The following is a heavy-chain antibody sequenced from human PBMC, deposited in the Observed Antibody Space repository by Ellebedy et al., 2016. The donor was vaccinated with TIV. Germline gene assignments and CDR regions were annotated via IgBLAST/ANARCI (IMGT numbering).Heavy chain of an antibody. D-gene: IGHD2-2*01. V-gene: IGHV3-7*03. CDR1: EFSFRSYW. CDR2: IRQDGYEK. Sequence: GESLKISCAAFEFSFRSYWMAWVRQAPGKGLEWVASIRQDGYEKYNVDSVKGRFTISRDNSKNTLYLQMNSLRAEDTAMYFCAKDLAIVPPANGYVDYWGQGTLVTVSS. CDR3: AKDLAIVPPANGYVDY. J-gene: IGHJ4*02.